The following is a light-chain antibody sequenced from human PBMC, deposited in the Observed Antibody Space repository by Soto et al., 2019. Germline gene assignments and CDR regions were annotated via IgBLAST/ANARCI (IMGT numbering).Light chain of an antibody. CDR1: QTVRSN. CDR3: QQHSNWPLT. CDR2: DAS. J-gene: IGKJ4*01. Sequence: EIVLTQSPATMSLSPVERATLSCMASQTVRSNLAWYQQRPGQAPRLLIYDASSRAPGIPARFSGSGSGTDFTLTISSLEPEDFAVYYCQQHSNWPLTFGGGTKVDI. V-gene: IGKV3-11*01.